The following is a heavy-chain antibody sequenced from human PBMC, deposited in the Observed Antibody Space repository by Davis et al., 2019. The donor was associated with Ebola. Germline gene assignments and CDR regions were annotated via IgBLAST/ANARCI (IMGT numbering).Heavy chain of an antibody. CDR1: GFTFSSYS. V-gene: IGHV3-48*02. CDR3: AKFNYYDSSGYYYSYYYGMDV. CDR2: ISISSSTI. D-gene: IGHD3-22*01. J-gene: IGHJ6*02. Sequence: GGSLRLSCAASGFTFSSYSMNWVRQAPGKGLEWVSYISISSSTIYYADSVKGRFTISRDNAKNSLYLQMNSLRDEDTAVYYCAKFNYYDSSGYYYSYYYGMDVWGQGTTVTVSS.